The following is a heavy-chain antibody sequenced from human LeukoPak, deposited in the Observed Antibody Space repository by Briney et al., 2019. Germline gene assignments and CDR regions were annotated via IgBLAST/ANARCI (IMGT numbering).Heavy chain of an antibody. Sequence: GGSLRLSCAASGFTFSSYEMNWVRQAPGKGLEWVAVISYDGSDEYYADSVKGRFTISRDNSKNTLYLQMNSLRAEDTAVYYCAKDIASAAADYFFHYWGQGTLVTVSS. CDR3: AKDIASAAADYFFHY. V-gene: IGHV3-30*18. J-gene: IGHJ4*02. D-gene: IGHD6-13*01. CDR1: GFTFSSYE. CDR2: ISYDGSDE.